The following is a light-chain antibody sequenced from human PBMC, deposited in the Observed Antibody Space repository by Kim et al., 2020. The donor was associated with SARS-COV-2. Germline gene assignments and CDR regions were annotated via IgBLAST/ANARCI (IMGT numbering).Light chain of an antibody. J-gene: IGLJ2*01. CDR1: NIGSKS. CDR2: DDS. CDR3: QVWDSSSDHVV. Sequence: PGKTARISCGGNNIGSKSVHWYQQKPGRAPVLVVYDDSDRPSGIPERFSGSNSGNTATLTISRVEAGDEADYYCQVWDSSSDHVVFGGGTQLTVL. V-gene: IGLV3-21*03.